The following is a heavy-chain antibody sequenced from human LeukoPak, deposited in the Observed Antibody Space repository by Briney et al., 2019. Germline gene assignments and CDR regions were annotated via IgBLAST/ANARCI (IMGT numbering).Heavy chain of an antibody. CDR1: GFIFSDYY. J-gene: IGHJ3*02. CDR3: TRSQSSGIDVSDM. Sequence: PGGSLRLSCAASGFIFSDYYIDWVRQAPGKGLEWGGRNRNKANGYTPEYAASVRGRFTISRDDSKNSLYLQIHSLKTEDTAVYHCTRSQSSGIDVSDMWGRGTMVTVSS. D-gene: IGHD3-22*01. V-gene: IGHV3-72*01. CDR2: NRNKANGYTP.